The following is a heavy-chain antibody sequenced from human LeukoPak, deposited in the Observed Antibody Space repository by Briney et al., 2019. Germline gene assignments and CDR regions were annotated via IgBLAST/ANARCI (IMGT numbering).Heavy chain of an antibody. Sequence: SVKVSCKTSGYTFTSNGISWVRQAPGQGLEWMGGIIPIFGTANYAQKFQGRVTITTDESTSTAYMELSSLRSEDTAVYCCARVRYDFWSGYSNSEAYYYYMDVWGKGTTVTVSS. CDR3: ARVRYDFWSGYSNSEAYYYYMDV. CDR2: IIPIFGTA. V-gene: IGHV1-69*05. D-gene: IGHD3-3*01. CDR1: GYTFTSNG. J-gene: IGHJ6*03.